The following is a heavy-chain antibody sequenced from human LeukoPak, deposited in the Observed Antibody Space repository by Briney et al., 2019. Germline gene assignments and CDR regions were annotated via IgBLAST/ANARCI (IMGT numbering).Heavy chain of an antibody. CDR3: ARGQDGDYSSYYYYCYMDV. Sequence: ASVKVSCKASGYTFTSYDINWVRQATGQGLEWMGWMNPNSGNTGYAQKFQGRVTITRNTSISTAYMELSSLRSEDTAVYYCARGQDGDYSSYYYYCYMDVWGKGTTVTVSS. D-gene: IGHD4-17*01. CDR1: GYTFTSYD. J-gene: IGHJ6*03. V-gene: IGHV1-8*03. CDR2: MNPNSGNT.